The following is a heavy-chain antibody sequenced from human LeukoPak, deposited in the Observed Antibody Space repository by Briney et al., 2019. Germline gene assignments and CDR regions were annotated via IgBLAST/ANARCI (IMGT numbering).Heavy chain of an antibody. Sequence: GGSLRLSCAASGFTFSSYSMNWVRQAPGKGLEWVSSISSRSSYIYYADSVKGRFTISRDNAKNSLYLQMNSLRAEDTAVYYCARGSTVTLLTSGDYWGQGTLVTVSS. CDR3: ARGSTVTLLTSGDY. D-gene: IGHD4-17*01. V-gene: IGHV3-21*01. CDR1: GFTFSSYS. J-gene: IGHJ4*02. CDR2: ISSRSSYI.